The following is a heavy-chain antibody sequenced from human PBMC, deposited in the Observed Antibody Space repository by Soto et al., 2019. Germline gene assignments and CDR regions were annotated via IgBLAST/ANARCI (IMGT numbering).Heavy chain of an antibody. CDR3: ASWGLAAAGTFYYYGLDV. J-gene: IGHJ6*02. D-gene: IGHD6-13*01. CDR2: ISYDGSNK. Sequence: GSLRLSCAASGFTFSFYGIHWVRQAPGKGLDWVAVISYDGSNKYYADSVQGRFTISRDNSKNTLYLQMNSLRAEDTAVYYCASWGLAAAGTFYYYGLDVWGQGTTVTVSS. V-gene: IGHV3-30*03. CDR1: GFTFSFYG.